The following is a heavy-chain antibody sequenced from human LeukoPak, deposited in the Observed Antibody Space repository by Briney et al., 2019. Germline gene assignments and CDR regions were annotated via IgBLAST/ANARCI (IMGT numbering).Heavy chain of an antibody. CDR1: GGSFSGYY. V-gene: IGHV4-34*01. CDR3: ARKYCSSTSCYFQKHNWFDP. Sequence: SETLSLTCAVYGGSFSGYYWSWIRQPPGKGLEWIGEINHSGSTNYNPSLKSRVTISVDTSKNQFSLKLSSVTAADTAVYYCARKYCSSTSCYFQKHNWFDPWGQGTLVTVSS. CDR2: INHSGST. J-gene: IGHJ5*02. D-gene: IGHD2-2*01.